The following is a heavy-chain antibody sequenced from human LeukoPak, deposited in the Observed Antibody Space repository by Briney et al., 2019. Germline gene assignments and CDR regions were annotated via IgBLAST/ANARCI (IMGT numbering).Heavy chain of an antibody. CDR1: GGSISSSSYY. D-gene: IGHD3-3*01. Sequence: KSSETLSLTCTVSGGSISSSSYYWGWIRQPPGKGLEWIGSIYYSGSTYYNPSLKSRVTISVDTSKNQFSLKLSSVTAADTAVYYCARHRITIFGVVSVYWGQGTLVTVSS. J-gene: IGHJ4*02. CDR3: ARHRITIFGVVSVY. CDR2: IYYSGST. V-gene: IGHV4-39*01.